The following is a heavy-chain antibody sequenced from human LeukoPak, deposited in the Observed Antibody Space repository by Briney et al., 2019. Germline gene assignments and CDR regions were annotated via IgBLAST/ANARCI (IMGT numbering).Heavy chain of an antibody. Sequence: SVKVSCKXSGGTFSSYAISWVRQAPGQGLEWMGGIIPIFGTANYAQKFQGRVTITTDESTSTAYMELSSLRSEDTAVYYCARGYCSGGSCYSFDYWGQGTLVTVSS. D-gene: IGHD2-15*01. CDR2: IIPIFGTA. CDR1: GGTFSSYA. V-gene: IGHV1-69*05. CDR3: ARGYCSGGSCYSFDY. J-gene: IGHJ4*02.